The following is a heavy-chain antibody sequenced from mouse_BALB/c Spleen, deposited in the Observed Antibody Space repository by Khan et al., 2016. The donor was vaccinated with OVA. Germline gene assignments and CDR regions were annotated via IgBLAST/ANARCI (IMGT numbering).Heavy chain of an antibody. CDR1: GFTFSDYY. Sequence: EVELVESGGGLVKPGGSLKLSCAASGFTFSDYYMYWVRQTPEKRLEWVATISDGGSYPYYPDSVKGRFTISRDDVKNNLYLQMSSLKSEDTAMYYCARGFDGGPFTYWGQGLWSLSLQ. CDR2: ISDGGSYP. V-gene: IGHV5-4*02. CDR3: ARGFDGGPFTY. D-gene: IGHD1-1*02. J-gene: IGHJ3*01.